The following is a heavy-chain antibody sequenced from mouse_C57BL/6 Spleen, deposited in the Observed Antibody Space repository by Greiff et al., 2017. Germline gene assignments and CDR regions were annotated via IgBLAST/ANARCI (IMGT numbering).Heavy chain of an antibody. J-gene: IGHJ4*01. Sequence: LQESGAELARPGASVKLSCKASGYTFTSYGISWVKQRTGQGLEWIGEIYPRSGNTYYNEKFKGKATLTADKSSSTAYMELRSLTSEDSAVYFCARGTTGYAMDYWGQGTSVTVSS. CDR2: IYPRSGNT. D-gene: IGHD1-1*01. CDR3: ARGTTGYAMDY. CDR1: GYTFTSYG. V-gene: IGHV1-81*01.